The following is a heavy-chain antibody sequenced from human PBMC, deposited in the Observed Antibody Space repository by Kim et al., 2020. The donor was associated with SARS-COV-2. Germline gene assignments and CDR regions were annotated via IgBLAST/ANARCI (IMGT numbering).Heavy chain of an antibody. D-gene: IGHD7-27*01. CDR2: ISSSSSYT. CDR3: ARDFGQLGSDAFDI. Sequence: GSLRLSCAASGFTFSDYYMNWIRQAPGKGLEWVSYISSSSSYTNYADSVKGRFTISRDNAKNSLCLQMNSLRAEDTAVYYCARDFGQLGSDAFDIWGQGTMVTVSS. V-gene: IGHV3-11*06. CDR1: GFTFSDYY. J-gene: IGHJ3*02.